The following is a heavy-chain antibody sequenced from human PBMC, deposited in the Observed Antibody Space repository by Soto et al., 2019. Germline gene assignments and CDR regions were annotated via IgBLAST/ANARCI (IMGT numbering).Heavy chain of an antibody. V-gene: IGHV4-59*01. Sequence: SETLSLTCTVSGGSISSYFWSWIRQPPGKGLEWIGYIYASGSTNYNPSLQSRVTISADTSKNQVSLKLRSVTAADTAVYYCARDHPHSYGVYYFDYWGQGTPVTVSS. CDR2: IYASGST. D-gene: IGHD5-18*01. CDR3: ARDHPHSYGVYYFDY. J-gene: IGHJ4*02. CDR1: GGSISSYF.